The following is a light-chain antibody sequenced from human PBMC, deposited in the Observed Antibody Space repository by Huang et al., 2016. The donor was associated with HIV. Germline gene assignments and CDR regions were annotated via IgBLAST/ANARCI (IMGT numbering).Light chain of an antibody. CDR1: QCLSSY. J-gene: IGKJ4*01. Sequence: EIVLTQSPATLSLSPGERATLSCRASQCLSSYLAWYQQKPGQAPRLLIYDASNRATGIPARFSGSGSGTDFTLTISNLEPEDFAVYYCQQRSNWPRLTFGGGTKVEIK. CDR3: QQRSNWPRLT. CDR2: DAS. V-gene: IGKV3-11*01.